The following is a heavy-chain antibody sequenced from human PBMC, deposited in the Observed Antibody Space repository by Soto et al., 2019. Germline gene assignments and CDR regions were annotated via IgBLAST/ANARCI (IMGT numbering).Heavy chain of an antibody. J-gene: IGHJ5*02. CDR3: ARDSSSGEGFDL. CDR1: GFTFSSYG. CDR2: IWYDGNSK. V-gene: IGHV3-33*01. D-gene: IGHD7-27*01. Sequence: QVQLVESGGGVVQPGRSLRLSCAASGFTFSSYGMHWVRQAPGKGLEWMAVIWYDGNSKDYGDSVRGRFTVSRDNSKNTLYLQMASLRAEDTAVYYCARDSSSGEGFDLWGQGTLVTVSS.